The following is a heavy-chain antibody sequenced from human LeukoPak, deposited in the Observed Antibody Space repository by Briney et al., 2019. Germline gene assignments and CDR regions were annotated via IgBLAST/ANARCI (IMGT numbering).Heavy chain of an antibody. CDR1: GYSFTDYD. Sequence: ASVKVSCKASGYSFTDYDINWVRQATGQGLEWMGWMNPNSGNTGYAQKFQGRVFITRNTSISTAYMELSSLRSEDTAVYYCARGLARTSMVTRGGVRFDYWGQGTLVTVSS. CDR2: MNPNSGNT. CDR3: ARGLARTSMVTRGGVRFDY. J-gene: IGHJ4*02. D-gene: IGHD5-18*01. V-gene: IGHV1-8*03.